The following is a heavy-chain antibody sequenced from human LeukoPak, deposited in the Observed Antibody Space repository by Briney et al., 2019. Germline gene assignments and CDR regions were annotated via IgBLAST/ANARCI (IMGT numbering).Heavy chain of an antibody. Sequence: SETLSLTCAVYGGSFSGYYWSWIRQPPGKGLEWIGEINHSGSTNYNPSLKSRVTISVDTSKNQFSLKLSSVTAADTAVYYCARHERNLETATRRFSDAFDIWGQGTMVTVSS. CDR2: INHSGST. V-gene: IGHV4-34*01. D-gene: IGHD5-24*01. CDR3: ARHERNLETATRRFSDAFDI. J-gene: IGHJ3*02. CDR1: GGSFSGYY.